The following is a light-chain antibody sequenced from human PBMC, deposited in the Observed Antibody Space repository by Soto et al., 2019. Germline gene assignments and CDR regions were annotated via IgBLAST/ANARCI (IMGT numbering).Light chain of an antibody. CDR2: DVS. J-gene: IGLJ2*01. Sequence: QSALTQPASVSGSPGQSITISCTGARSDIGAFPYVSWYQKYPGKAPKLIISDVSIRSSGVSPRFSASKSGNTASLTVSGLQAEDEADYYCATYTTSGTQVFGGGTKLTVL. CDR1: RSDIGAFPY. V-gene: IGLV2-14*01. CDR3: ATYTTSGTQV.